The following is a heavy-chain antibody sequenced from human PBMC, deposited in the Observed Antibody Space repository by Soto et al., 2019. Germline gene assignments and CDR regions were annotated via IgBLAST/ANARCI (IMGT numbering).Heavy chain of an antibody. V-gene: IGHV4-61*01. CDR3: ARSYYDFRSGYYGASGYYGMEV. Sequence: PSGTLSLTCTVSGGSVSSGSYYWSWIRQHPGKGLEGIGYIYYNRSTNYNPSPKIPVTISVDTSKNQFSLKLSSVTAADTAVYYCARSYYDFRSGYYGASGYYGMEVWGQGTTVPVSS. J-gene: IGHJ6*02. CDR1: GGSVSSGSYY. CDR2: IYYNRST. D-gene: IGHD3-3*01.